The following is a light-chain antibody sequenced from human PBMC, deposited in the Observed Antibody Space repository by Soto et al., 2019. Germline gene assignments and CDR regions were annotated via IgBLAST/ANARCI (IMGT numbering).Light chain of an antibody. CDR2: EVT. V-gene: IGLV2-14*01. CDR3: SSYRSGSTLVV. J-gene: IGLJ2*01. CDR1: SSDIGGYNY. Sequence: QSALTQPASVSGSPGQSITISCTGTSSDIGGYNYVSWYQQHPGKAPKLMIYEVTHRPSGISDRFSGSKSGNTASLTISGLQDEDEADYYCSSYRSGSTLVVFGGGTKLTVL.